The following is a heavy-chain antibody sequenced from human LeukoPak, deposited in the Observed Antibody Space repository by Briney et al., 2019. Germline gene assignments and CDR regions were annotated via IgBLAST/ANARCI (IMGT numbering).Heavy chain of an antibody. Sequence: GGSLRLSCAAFGLTFSSLAMDWVRQAPGKGLEWVGDISYDGTYASYAASVRGRFTISRDNSKNTLYLQMNSLRTEDTAVYYCATESSLSNWGLGTLVTVSS. D-gene: IGHD2/OR15-2a*01. CDR2: ISYDGTYA. CDR3: ATESSLSN. J-gene: IGHJ4*02. CDR1: GLTFSSLA. V-gene: IGHV3-30*04.